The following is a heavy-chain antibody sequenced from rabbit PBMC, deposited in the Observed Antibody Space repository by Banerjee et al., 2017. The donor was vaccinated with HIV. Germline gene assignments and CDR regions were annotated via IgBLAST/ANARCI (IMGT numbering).Heavy chain of an antibody. CDR3: TRLSFGADVNL. CDR2: INTGSSGST. CDR1: GLDFSSNYV. Sequence: QSLEESGGDLVKPEGSLTLTCTASGLDFSSNYVMCWVRQAPGKGLEWIGCINTGSSGSTYYASWARGRFTISKTSSTTVTLQMTSLTAADTATYFCTRLSFGADVNLWGQGTLVTVS. J-gene: IGHJ4*01. V-gene: IGHV1S40*01. D-gene: IGHD5-1*01.